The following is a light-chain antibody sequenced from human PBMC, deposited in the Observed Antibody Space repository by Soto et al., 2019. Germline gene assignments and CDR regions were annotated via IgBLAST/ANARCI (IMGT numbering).Light chain of an antibody. J-gene: IGKJ1*01. V-gene: IGKV1-27*01. CDR2: AAS. CDR3: QKYNSAPQT. CDR1: QGIIDY. Sequence: DIQMTQSPSSLSASVGDRVTITCRASQGIIDYLAWYQQKPGKAPQLLIYAASTLQSGVPSRFSGSGSETDFTLTIRGLQPEDVGTYYCQKYNSAPQTFGQGTNVEIK.